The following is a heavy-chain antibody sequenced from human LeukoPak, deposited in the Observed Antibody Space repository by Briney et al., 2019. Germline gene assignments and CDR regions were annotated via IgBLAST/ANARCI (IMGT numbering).Heavy chain of an antibody. CDR3: AKDGSTALNQYYFDY. D-gene: IGHD3-16*02. V-gene: IGHV3-30*18. Sequence: GGSLRLSCAASGFTFSSYGMHWVRQAPGKGLEWVAVISYDGSNKYYADSVKGRFTISRDNSKNTLYLQMNSLRAEDTAVYYCAKDGSTALNQYYFDYWGQGTLVTVSS. J-gene: IGHJ4*02. CDR1: GFTFSSYG. CDR2: ISYDGSNK.